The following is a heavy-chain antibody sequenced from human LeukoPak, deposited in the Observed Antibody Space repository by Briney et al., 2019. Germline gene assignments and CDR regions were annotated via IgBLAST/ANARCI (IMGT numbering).Heavy chain of an antibody. J-gene: IGHJ3*02. V-gene: IGHV4-28*03. Sequence: SDTLSLTCAVSGYSISSSNWWGWIRQPPGKGLEWIGYIYSSGSTNYNPSLKSRVTISVDTSKNQFSLKLSSVTAADTAVYYCARDVRPLIHAFDIWGQGTMVTVS. CDR1: GYSISSSNW. CDR3: ARDVRPLIHAFDI. CDR2: IYSSGST.